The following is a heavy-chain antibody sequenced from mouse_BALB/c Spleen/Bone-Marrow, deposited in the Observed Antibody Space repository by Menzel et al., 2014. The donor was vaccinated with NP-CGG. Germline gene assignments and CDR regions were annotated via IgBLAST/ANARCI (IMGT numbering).Heavy chain of an antibody. Sequence: QVQLQQSGAELVRPGTPVKLSCKASGYTFXSYWMNWVKQRPGRGLEWIGRIDPSDSETHYNQKFKDKATLTVDKSSSTAYIRLSSLTSEDSAVYYCARWGAYFDYWGQGTTLTVSS. CDR3: ARWGAYFDY. J-gene: IGHJ2*01. V-gene: IGHV1-61*01. CDR1: GYTFXSYW. CDR2: IDPSDSET.